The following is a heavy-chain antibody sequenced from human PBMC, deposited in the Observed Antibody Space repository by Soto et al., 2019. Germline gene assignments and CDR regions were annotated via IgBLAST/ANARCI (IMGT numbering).Heavy chain of an antibody. D-gene: IGHD1-1*01. Sequence: QVQLVESGGGVVQPGRSLRLSCAASGFTFSSYGMHWVRQAPGKGLEWVAVIWYDGSNKYYADSVKGRFTISRDNSKNTLYRQMNSLRAEDTDVYSCARGKLEPPDYDYGMDVWGQGTTVTVSS. CDR1: GFTFSSYG. CDR3: ARGKLEPPDYDYGMDV. V-gene: IGHV3-33*01. CDR2: IWYDGSNK. J-gene: IGHJ6*02.